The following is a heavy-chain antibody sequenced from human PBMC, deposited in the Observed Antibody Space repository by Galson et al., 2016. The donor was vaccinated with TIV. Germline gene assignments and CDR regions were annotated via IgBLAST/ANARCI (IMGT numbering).Heavy chain of an antibody. Sequence: APGQGLEWMGWINPKSGDTSYAQKFQDWVNMTRDMSISTVYMELSRLRSDDTAVYYCARIVYGSSALDVWGQGTTVTVSS. D-gene: IGHD4-17*01. CDR2: INPKSGDT. CDR3: ARIVYGSSALDV. J-gene: IGHJ6*02. V-gene: IGHV1-2*04.